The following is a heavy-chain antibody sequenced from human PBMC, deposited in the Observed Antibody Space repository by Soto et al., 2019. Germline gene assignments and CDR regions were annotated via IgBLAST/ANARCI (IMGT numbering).Heavy chain of an antibody. J-gene: IGHJ4*02. Sequence: ASVKVSCKASGYTFTSYGISWVRQAPGQGLEWMGWISAYNGNTNYAQKLQGRVTMTTDTSTSTAYMELRSLRSDDTAVYYCARDPRMGGRPYYFDFWGQGTLGTLSS. D-gene: IGHD3-16*01. CDR3: ARDPRMGGRPYYFDF. CDR2: ISAYNGNT. V-gene: IGHV1-18*01. CDR1: GYTFTSYG.